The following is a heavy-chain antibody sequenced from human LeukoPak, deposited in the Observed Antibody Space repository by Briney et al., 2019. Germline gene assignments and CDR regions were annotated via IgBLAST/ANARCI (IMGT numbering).Heavy chain of an antibody. D-gene: IGHD2-2*01. J-gene: IGHJ5*02. CDR3: AKAYATRWSWWFDP. Sequence: GGSLRLSCAASDFTFSDYAMSWVRQAPEKGLEWVSSISGSGSNTYYADSVKVRFSISRDNSKNTLYLQMNSLRAEDTAVYYCAKAYATRWSWWFDPWGQGTLVTVSS. V-gene: IGHV3-23*01. CDR1: DFTFSDYA. CDR2: ISGSGSNT.